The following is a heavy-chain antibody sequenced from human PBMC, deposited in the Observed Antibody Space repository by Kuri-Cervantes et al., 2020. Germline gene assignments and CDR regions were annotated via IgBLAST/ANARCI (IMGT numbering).Heavy chain of an antibody. CDR2: ISAYNAKT. D-gene: IGHD2-2*01. V-gene: IGHV1-18*01. CDR3: ARDAYCSSITCLKNAFDI. Sequence: ASVKVSCKASGYTFTSYGISWVRQAPGQGLEWMGWISAYNAKTKYAQKLQGRVTMTTDTSTSTAHMELRSLRSDDTAVYYCARDAYCSSITCLKNAFDIWGQGTMVTVSS. CDR1: GYTFTSYG. J-gene: IGHJ3*02.